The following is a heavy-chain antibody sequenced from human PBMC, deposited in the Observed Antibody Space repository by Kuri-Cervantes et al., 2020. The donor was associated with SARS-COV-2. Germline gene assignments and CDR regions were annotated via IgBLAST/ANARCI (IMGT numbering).Heavy chain of an antibody. Sequence: GGSLRLSCAASGFTFSSYSMNWVRQAPGKGLEWVSSISSSSSYIYYADSVKGRFTISRDNAKNSLYLQMNSLRAEDTAVYYCATGVRGYSYGPDYWGQGTLVTVSS. CDR2: ISSSSSYI. V-gene: IGHV3-21*04. CDR3: ATGVRGYSYGPDY. CDR1: GFTFSSYS. D-gene: IGHD5-18*01. J-gene: IGHJ4*02.